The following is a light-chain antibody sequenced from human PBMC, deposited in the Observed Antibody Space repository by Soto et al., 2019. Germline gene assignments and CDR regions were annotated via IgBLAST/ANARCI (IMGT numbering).Light chain of an antibody. CDR2: EVS. CDR3: CSYTNTNTLV. Sequence: QSALTQPASVSGSPGQSITISCTGNSSDVGGYNYVSWYQQHPGKAPKVMIYEVSNRPSGVSNRFSGSKSGNTASLTISGLQAEDEADYYCCSYTNTNTLVFGTGTKLTVL. V-gene: IGLV2-14*01. CDR1: SSDVGGYNY. J-gene: IGLJ1*01.